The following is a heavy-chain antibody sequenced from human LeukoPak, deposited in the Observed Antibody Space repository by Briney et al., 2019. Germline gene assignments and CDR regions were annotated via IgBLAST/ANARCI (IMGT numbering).Heavy chain of an antibody. CDR2: ISGSGGST. CDR1: GFTFSSYA. D-gene: IGHD2-15*01. V-gene: IGHV3-23*01. J-gene: IGHJ6*03. CDR3: AKNGDRGAYCTGGTYYPYFYYYMDV. Sequence: GGSLRLSCAASGFTFSSYAMSWVRQAPGKGLEWVSAISGSGGSTYYGDSVKGRFTISRDNSKNTLYLQMSSLRAEDTAIYYCAKNGDRGAYCTGGTYYPYFYYYMDVWGKGTTVTI.